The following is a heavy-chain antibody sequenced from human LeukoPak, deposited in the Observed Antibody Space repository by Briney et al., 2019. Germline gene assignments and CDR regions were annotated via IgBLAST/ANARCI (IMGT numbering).Heavy chain of an antibody. V-gene: IGHV3-73*01. CDR2: IGSKANSYAT. CDR3: TRALYYYDSSGYYGHLDY. CDR1: GFTFSGSA. D-gene: IGHD3-22*01. J-gene: IGHJ4*02. Sequence: GWSLRLSCAASGFTFSGSAIHWVRQASGKGLEWVGRIGSKANSYATAYAASVKGRFTISRDDSKNTAYLQMNTLKTEDTAVYYCTRALYYYDSSGYYGHLDYWGQGTLVTVSS.